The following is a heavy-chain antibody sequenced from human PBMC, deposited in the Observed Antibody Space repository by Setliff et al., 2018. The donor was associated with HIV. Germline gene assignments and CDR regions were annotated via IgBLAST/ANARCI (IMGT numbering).Heavy chain of an antibody. J-gene: IGHJ6*03. CDR3: ARYRDSSDPGFYYMDI. D-gene: IGHD3-22*01. Sequence: ASLKVSCKTSGYTYTDSRITWVRQAPGQGLEWMGWIDSFKGNTKYAQKFQGRVTMITDTSTNTAYMELKSLRSDDTAVYYCARYRDSSDPGFYYMDIWGKGTTVTVSS. V-gene: IGHV1-18*01. CDR2: IDSFKGNT. CDR1: GYTYTDSR.